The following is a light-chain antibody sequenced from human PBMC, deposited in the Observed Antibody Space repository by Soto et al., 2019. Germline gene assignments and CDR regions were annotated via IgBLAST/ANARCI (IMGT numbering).Light chain of an antibody. CDR3: QQYNSYSGFT. V-gene: IGKV1-5*03. J-gene: IGKJ3*01. CDR2: KAS. Sequence: DIQMTQSPSTLSASVGDRVTITCRASQSISSWLAWYQQKPGKAPKLLIYKASSLEIGVPSRFSGSGSGTEFTLTIRSLQPDDFATYYCQQYNSYSGFTFGPGTKVDIK. CDR1: QSISSW.